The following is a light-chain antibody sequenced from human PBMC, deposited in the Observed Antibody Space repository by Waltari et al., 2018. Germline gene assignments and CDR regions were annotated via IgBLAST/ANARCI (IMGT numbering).Light chain of an antibody. CDR3: QHNYGTPWT. J-gene: IGKJ1*01. V-gene: IGKV1-39*01. CDR2: KAS. Sequence: DIQMTQSPSSLSASVGDRVTIPCRASENVNKYLNWFQQKPGKAPKLLIYKASTLQTGVPLRFSGSGSGTDYTFTISSLQSEDVATYYCQHNYGTPWTFGQGTKVEIK. CDR1: ENVNKY.